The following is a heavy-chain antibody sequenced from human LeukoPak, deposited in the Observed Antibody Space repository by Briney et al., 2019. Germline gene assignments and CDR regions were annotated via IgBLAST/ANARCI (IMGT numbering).Heavy chain of an antibody. CDR1: GGSFSGDF. J-gene: IGHJ4*02. Sequence: ETLSLTCAVYGGSFSGDFWSWVRQAPGKGLEWVSCIGGSSSSYIYYADSVRGRFTISRDNAKNSVYLQMDSLRAEDTAVYYCARAVPGFDSWGQGTLVTVSS. CDR2: IGGSSSSYI. CDR3: ARAVPGFDS. V-gene: IGHV3-21*01.